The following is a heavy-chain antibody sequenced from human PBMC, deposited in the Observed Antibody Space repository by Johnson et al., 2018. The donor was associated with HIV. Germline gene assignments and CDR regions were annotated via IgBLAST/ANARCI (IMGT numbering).Heavy chain of an antibody. D-gene: IGHD5-18*01. CDR1: GFTFSDYY. CDR2: ISSSGSTI. J-gene: IGHJ3*02. CDR3: ARLPSGYSRDDLDI. Sequence: VQLVESGGGLVKPGGSLRLSCAASGFTFSDYYMSWIRQAPGKGLEWVSYISSSGSTIYYADSVKGRFTISRDNSKNTLFLQMNSLRPEDTAVYYCARLPSGYSRDDLDIWGQGTMVTVSS. V-gene: IGHV3-11*04.